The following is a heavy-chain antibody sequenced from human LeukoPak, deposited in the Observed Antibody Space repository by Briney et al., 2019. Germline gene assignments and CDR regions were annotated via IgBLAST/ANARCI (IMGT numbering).Heavy chain of an antibody. CDR2: ISSSSSYI. D-gene: IGHD3-22*01. Sequence: GGSLRLSCAASGFTFSSYSMNWVRQAPGKGLEWVSSISSSSSYIHYADSVKGRYTISGDNAKNSLYLQMNSLRAEDTAVYYCARPHYYDSSGYYCWGQGTLVTVSS. CDR1: GFTFSSYS. CDR3: ARPHYYDSSGYYC. V-gene: IGHV3-21*01. J-gene: IGHJ4*02.